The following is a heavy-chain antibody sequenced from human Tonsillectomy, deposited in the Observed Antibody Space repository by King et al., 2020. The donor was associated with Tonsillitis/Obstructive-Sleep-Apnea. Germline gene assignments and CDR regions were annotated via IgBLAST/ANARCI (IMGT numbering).Heavy chain of an antibody. J-gene: IGHJ4*02. Sequence: VQLVESGGGLVKPGGSLRLSCAASGFTFSSYSMNWVRQAPGKGLEWVSSISSSGSYIHYADSVKGRFTISRDNAKNSLYLQMNSRRADDTAVYYCARDPTVVVVAATPYFDYWGQGTLVTVSS. V-gene: IGHV3-21*01. CDR1: GFTFSSYS. D-gene: IGHD2-15*01. CDR2: ISSSGSYI. CDR3: ARDPTVVVVAATPYFDY.